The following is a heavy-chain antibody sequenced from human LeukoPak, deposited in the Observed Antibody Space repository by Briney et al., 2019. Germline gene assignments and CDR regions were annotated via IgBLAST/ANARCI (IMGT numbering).Heavy chain of an antibody. V-gene: IGHV1-2*02. D-gene: IGHD1-26*01. CDR2: INTHNGAT. J-gene: IGHJ4*02. Sequence: ASVKVSCKASGNTFACYYVHWVRQAPGQGLEWMGWINTHNGATNYAQHFQGRVTMTTDTAVTTAYMDLDGLISDDAAVYLCARGPIGGLRKGFDIWGQGTLVTVSS. CDR3: ARGPIGGLRKGFDI. CDR1: GNTFACYY.